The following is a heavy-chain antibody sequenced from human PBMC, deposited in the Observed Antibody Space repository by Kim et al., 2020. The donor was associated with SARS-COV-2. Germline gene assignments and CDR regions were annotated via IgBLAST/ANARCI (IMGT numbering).Heavy chain of an antibody. CDR1: GFIFRSYG. CDR3: ASDGVCSGEHCHHDD. Sequence: GGSLRLSCAASGFIFRSYGMHWVRQAPGKGLQWVALIWYDATNKYYADSVKGRFTISRDNSNNILYLQMNSLRVEDTAVYYCASDGVCSGEHCHHDDWGQGTLVTVSS. J-gene: IGHJ4*02. V-gene: IGHV3-33*01. D-gene: IGHD2-15*01. CDR2: IWYDATNK.